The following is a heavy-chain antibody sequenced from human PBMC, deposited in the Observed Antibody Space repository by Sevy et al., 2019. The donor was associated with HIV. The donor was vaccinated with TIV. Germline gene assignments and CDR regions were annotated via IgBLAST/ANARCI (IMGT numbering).Heavy chain of an antibody. V-gene: IGHV3-64D*06. CDR3: VKDPLTGSSGWFGGAFDI. J-gene: IGHJ3*02. CDR1: GFTFSSYA. D-gene: IGHD6-19*01. Sequence: GGSLRLSCSASGFTFSSYAMHWVRQAPGKGLEYVSAISSNGGSTYYADSVKGRFTISRDNSKNRLYLQMGSLRAEDTAVYYCVKDPLTGSSGWFGGAFDIWGQGTMVTVSS. CDR2: ISSNGGST.